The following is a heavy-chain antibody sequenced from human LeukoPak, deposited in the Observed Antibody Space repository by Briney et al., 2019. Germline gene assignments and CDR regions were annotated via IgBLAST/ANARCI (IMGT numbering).Heavy chain of an antibody. D-gene: IGHD3-22*01. V-gene: IGHV1-2*02. CDR2: INPNSGGT. Sequence: GASVKVSCKASGYTFTGYYMPWVRQAPGQGLEWMGWINPNSGGTNYAQKFQGRVTMTRDTSISTAYMELSRLRSDDTAVYYCARDYYDSSGYYGYDYWGQGTLVTVSS. J-gene: IGHJ4*02. CDR3: ARDYYDSSGYYGYDY. CDR1: GYTFTGYY.